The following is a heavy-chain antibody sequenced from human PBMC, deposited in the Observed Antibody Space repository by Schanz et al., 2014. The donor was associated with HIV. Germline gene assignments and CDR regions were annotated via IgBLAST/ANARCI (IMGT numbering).Heavy chain of an antibody. CDR3: ARGGLQWHPEWFDY. V-gene: IGHV3-33*01. CDR1: GFTFSSYG. Sequence: QVQVVESGGGVVQPGRSLRLSCAASGFTFSSYGMHWVRQAPGKGLEWVAVIWYDGSSKYYADSVKGRFTISRDNSKNTLYLQMNSLRVEDTAVYYCARGGLQWHPEWFDYWGQGTVVTVSS. J-gene: IGHJ4*02. D-gene: IGHD4-4*01. CDR2: IWYDGSSK.